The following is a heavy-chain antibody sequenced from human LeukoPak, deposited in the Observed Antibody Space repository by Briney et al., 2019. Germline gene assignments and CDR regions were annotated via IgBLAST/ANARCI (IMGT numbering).Heavy chain of an antibody. D-gene: IGHD3-9*01. CDR3: AREAYDILTGYYYFDY. J-gene: IGHJ4*02. Sequence: SETLSLTCTVSGGSISSYYWSWIRQPPGKGLEWIGYIYYSGSTNYNPSLKSRVTISVDTSKNQFSLKLSSVTAADTAVYYCAREAYDILTGYYYFDYWGQGTLVTVSS. CDR2: IYYSGST. V-gene: IGHV4-59*12. CDR1: GGSISSYY.